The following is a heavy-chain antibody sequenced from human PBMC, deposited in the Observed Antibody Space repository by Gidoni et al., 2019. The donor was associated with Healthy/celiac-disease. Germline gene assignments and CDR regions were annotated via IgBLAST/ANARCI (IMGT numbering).Heavy chain of an antibody. V-gene: IGHV4-34*01. CDR1: GGSFSGYY. CDR2: INHSGST. J-gene: IGHJ3*02. CDR3: ARGYDAPNSYGYFAFDI. Sequence: QVQLQQWGAGLLKPSETLSLTCAVYGGSFSGYYWSWIRQPPGKGLEWIGEINHSGSTNYNPSLKSRVTISVDTSKNQFSLKLSSVTAADTAVYYCARGYDAPNSYGYFAFDIWGQGTMVTVSS. D-gene: IGHD5-18*01.